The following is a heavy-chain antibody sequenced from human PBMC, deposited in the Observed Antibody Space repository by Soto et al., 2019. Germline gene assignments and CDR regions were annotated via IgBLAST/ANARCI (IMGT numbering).Heavy chain of an antibody. CDR1: GFTFSSYW. Sequence: GGSLRLSCAASGFTFSSYWMSWVRQAPGKGLEWVANIKQDGSEKYYVDPVKGRFTISRDNAKNSLYLQMNSLRAEDTAVYYCAREGYYYDSSGYYGMDVWGQGTTVTSP. J-gene: IGHJ6*02. V-gene: IGHV3-7*01. CDR2: IKQDGSEK. CDR3: AREGYYYDSSGYYGMDV. D-gene: IGHD3-22*01.